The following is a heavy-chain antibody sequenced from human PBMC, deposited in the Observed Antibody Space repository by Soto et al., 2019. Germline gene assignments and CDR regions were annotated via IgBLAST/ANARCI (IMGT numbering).Heavy chain of an antibody. CDR3: ASPLYFSWSWTAQNYGMSF. CDR2: IIPIFGTA. V-gene: IGHV1-69*13. J-gene: IGHJ6*02. Sequence: ASVKVSCKASGGTFSSYAISWVRQAPGQGLEWMGGIIPIFGTANYAQKFQGRVTITADESTSTAYMELSSLRSEDTAVYYCASPLYFSWSWTAQNYGMSFWGQGTTVPVSS. CDR1: GGTFSSYA. D-gene: IGHD3-3*01.